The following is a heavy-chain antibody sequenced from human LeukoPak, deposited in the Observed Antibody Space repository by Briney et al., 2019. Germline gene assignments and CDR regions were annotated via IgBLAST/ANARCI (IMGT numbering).Heavy chain of an antibody. J-gene: IGHJ4*02. CDR2: IIPIFGTA. V-gene: IGHV1-69*05. Sequence: ASVKVSCKASGGTFSSYAISWVRQAPGQGLEWMGRIIPIFGTANYAQKFQGRVTITTDESTSTAYMELSSLRSEDTAVYYCAREAYCGGDCYSGTFDYWGQGTLVTVSS. D-gene: IGHD2-21*02. CDR1: GGTFSSYA. CDR3: AREAYCGGDCYSGTFDY.